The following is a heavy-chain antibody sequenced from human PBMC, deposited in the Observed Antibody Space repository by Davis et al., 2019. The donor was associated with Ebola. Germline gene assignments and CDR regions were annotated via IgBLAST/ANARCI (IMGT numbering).Heavy chain of an antibody. Sequence: GESLKISCAASGFTFSGSAMHWVRQASGKGLEWVGRIRSKANSYATAYAASVKGRFTIPRDDSKNTAYLQMNSLKTEDTAVYYCTSNAEKYCSGGSCYSDYWGQGTLVTVSS. CDR2: IRSKANSYAT. D-gene: IGHD2-15*01. J-gene: IGHJ4*02. CDR3: TSNAEKYCSGGSCYSDY. V-gene: IGHV3-73*01. CDR1: GFTFSGSA.